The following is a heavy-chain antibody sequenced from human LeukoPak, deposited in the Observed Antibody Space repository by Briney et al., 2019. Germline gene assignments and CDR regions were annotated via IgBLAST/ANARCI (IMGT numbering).Heavy chain of an antibody. Sequence: GGSLRLSCAVSGFTFSAYPMHWVRQAPGKGLEWVAVLSYDGTNEYYGDSVKGRFTISRDNSKNTLYLQMNSLRAEDTAVYYCARALTVAAFSDYWGQGTLVTVSS. CDR1: GFTFSAYP. CDR2: LSYDGTNE. V-gene: IGHV3-30-3*01. J-gene: IGHJ4*02. D-gene: IGHD4-23*01. CDR3: ARALTVAAFSDY.